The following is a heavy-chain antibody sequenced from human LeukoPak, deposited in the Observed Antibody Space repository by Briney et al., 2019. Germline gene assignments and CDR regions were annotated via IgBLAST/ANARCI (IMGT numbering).Heavy chain of an antibody. CDR1: GYTFTSYH. J-gene: IGHJ5*02. Sequence: ASVKVSCKASGYTFTSYHMHWVRQAPGQGLEWMGIINPSGGTTNYAQKFQGRVTMTRDTSISTAYMELSRLRSDDTAVYYCARDARYFDWLLYPFWFDPWGQGTLVTVSS. CDR3: ARDARYFDWLLYPFWFDP. D-gene: IGHD3-9*01. V-gene: IGHV1-46*01. CDR2: INPSGGTT.